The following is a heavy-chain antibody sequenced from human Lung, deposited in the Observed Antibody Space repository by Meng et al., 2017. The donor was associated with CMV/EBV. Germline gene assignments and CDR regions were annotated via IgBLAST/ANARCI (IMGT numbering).Heavy chain of an antibody. D-gene: IGHD4-23*01. CDR3: AKDDPGKGGMDV. CDR2: NSQNSGSI. Sequence: SCAASGFTFSNIAMAWVRQAPGKGLEWVSGNSQNSGSIGYKDSVKSRFTISRDNAKNSLYLQMNSLRAEDMASYYCAKDDPGKGGMDVWGQGTTVTVSS. V-gene: IGHV3-9*03. CDR1: GFTFSNIA. J-gene: IGHJ6*02.